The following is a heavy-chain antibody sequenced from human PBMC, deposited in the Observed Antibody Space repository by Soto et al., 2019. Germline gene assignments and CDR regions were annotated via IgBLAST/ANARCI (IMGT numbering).Heavy chain of an antibody. CDR1: GGSISSYY. V-gene: IGHV4-4*07. J-gene: IGHJ5*02. CDR3: ARDDYGGNSGWFDP. CDR2: IYTSGST. Sequence: SETLSLTCTVSGGSISSYYWSWIRQPAGKGLEWIGRIYTSGSTNYNPSLKSRVTMSVDTSKNQFSLTLSSVTAADTAVYYCARDDYGGNSGWFDPWGQGTLVTVSS. D-gene: IGHD4-17*01.